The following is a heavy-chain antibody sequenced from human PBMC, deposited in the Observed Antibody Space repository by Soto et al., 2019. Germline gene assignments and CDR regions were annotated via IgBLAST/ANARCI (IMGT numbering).Heavy chain of an antibody. CDR2: MNPNNGNT. J-gene: IGHJ4*02. D-gene: IGHD3-10*01. V-gene: IGHV1-8*01. CDR1: GYTFTSYD. CDR3: ARGHPSRLNYYAAGNYYAY. Sequence: QVQLVQSGAEVKKPGASVKVSCKASGYTFTSYDINWVRQATGQGLEWMGWMNPNNGNTGYAQKFQGRVTMTRNTSISTAYMELSSLRSEDTAVYYCARGHPSRLNYYAAGNYYAYWGQGTLVTVSS.